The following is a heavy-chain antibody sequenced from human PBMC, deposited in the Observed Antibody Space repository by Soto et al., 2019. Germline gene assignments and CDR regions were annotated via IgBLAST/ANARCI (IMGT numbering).Heavy chain of an antibody. Sequence: VASVKVSCKASGGTFSSYAISWVRQAPGQGLEWMGGIIPIFGTANYAQKFQGRVTITADESTSTAYMELSSLRSEDTAVYYCARDHRHSYYYGMDVWGQGTTVTVSS. CDR1: GGTFSSYA. J-gene: IGHJ6*02. V-gene: IGHV1-69*13. CDR2: IIPIFGTA. CDR3: ARDHRHSYYYGMDV.